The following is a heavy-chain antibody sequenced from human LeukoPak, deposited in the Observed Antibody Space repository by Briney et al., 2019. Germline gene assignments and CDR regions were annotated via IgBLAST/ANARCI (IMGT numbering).Heavy chain of an antibody. CDR3: ARVFFDAFDI. CDR1: GFTFDDYA. J-gene: IGHJ3*02. D-gene: IGHD3-10*02. V-gene: IGHV3-20*04. CDR2: INWNGGST. Sequence: SGGSLRLSCAASGFTFDDYAMSWVRQAPGKGLEWVSGINWNGGSTGYADSMKGRFTISRDNAKNSLYLQMNSLRAEDTALYYCARVFFDAFDIWGQGTMVTVSS.